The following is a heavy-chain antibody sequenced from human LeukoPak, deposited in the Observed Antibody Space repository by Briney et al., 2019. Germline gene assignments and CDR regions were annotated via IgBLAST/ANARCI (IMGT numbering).Heavy chain of an antibody. CDR3: ARGIQPPKYYGSGSDTFDI. D-gene: IGHD3-10*01. CDR2: VSKDGNTK. J-gene: IGHJ3*02. V-gene: IGHV3-30*04. Sequence: GGSLRLSCIASGFTFSTYAIHWVRQAPGKGLEWVAVVSKDGNTKYYADSVKGRFTISRDNSKNTVYLQMNSLRAEDTSVYYCARGIQPPKYYGSGSDTFDIWGQGTMVTVSS. CDR1: GFTFSTYA.